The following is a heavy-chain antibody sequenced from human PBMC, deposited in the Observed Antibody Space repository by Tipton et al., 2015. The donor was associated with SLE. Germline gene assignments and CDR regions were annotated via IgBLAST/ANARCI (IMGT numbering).Heavy chain of an antibody. CDR1: GVSISSSDYY. Sequence: TLSLTCTVSGVSISSSDYYWGWVRQPPGKGLEWIGSIYYSGSTFYTPSLKSRVTISMDTSVNQFSLRLTSVTAADTALYYCARLVVAASIYFDYWGQGNVVTVSS. D-gene: IGHD2-15*01. CDR2: IYYSGST. V-gene: IGHV4-39*07. CDR3: ARLVVAASIYFDY. J-gene: IGHJ4*02.